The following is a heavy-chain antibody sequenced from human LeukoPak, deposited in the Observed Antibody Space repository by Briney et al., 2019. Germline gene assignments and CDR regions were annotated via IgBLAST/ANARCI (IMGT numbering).Heavy chain of an antibody. CDR3: AKDSHGLTMDRGVLSS. Sequence: QAGGSLRLSCAASGFSFEDCTMHWVRQAPGKGLEWVSLITWNGGSIYYADSVKGRFTISRDNSKNSLYLQMNSLRTEDTALYYCAKDSHGLTMDRGVLSSWGQGTLVTVSS. CDR2: ITWNGGSI. CDR1: GFSFEDCT. D-gene: IGHD3-10*01. J-gene: IGHJ4*02. V-gene: IGHV3-43*01.